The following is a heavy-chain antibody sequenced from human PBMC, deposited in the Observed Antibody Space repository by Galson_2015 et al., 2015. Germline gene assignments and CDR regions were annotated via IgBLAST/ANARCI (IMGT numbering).Heavy chain of an antibody. J-gene: IGHJ4*02. D-gene: IGHD3-10*01. V-gene: IGHV3-23*01. Sequence: SLRLSCAASGFTFSSYAMSWVRQAPGKGLEWVSAISGSGVSTYHVDSVKGRFTIFRDNSKNTLYLQMNSLRAEDTAVYYCAKGFYGSGSYYTFDFWGQGTLVSVSS. CDR3: AKGFYGSGSYYTFDF. CDR2: ISGSGVST. CDR1: GFTFSSYA.